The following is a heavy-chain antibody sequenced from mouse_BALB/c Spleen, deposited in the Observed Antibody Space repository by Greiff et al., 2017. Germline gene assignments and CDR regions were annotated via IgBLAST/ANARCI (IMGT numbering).Heavy chain of an antibody. D-gene: IGHD2-10*01. CDR2: INPNNGGT. Sequence: EVKLQQSGPELVKPGASVKIPCKASGYTFTDYNMDWVKQSHGKSLEWIGDINPNNGGTIYNQKFKGKATLTVDKSSSTAYMELRSLTSEDTAVYYCARAYYGNYYAMDYWGQGTSVTVSS. CDR3: ARAYYGNYYAMDY. V-gene: IGHV1-18*01. J-gene: IGHJ4*01. CDR1: GYTFTDYN.